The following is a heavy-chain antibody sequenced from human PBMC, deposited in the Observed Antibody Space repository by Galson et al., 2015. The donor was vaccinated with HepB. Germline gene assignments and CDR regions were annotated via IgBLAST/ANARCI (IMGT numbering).Heavy chain of an antibody. CDR2: INPNSGGT. CDR1: GYTFTGYY. J-gene: IGHJ4*02. D-gene: IGHD2-15*01. Sequence: SVKVSCKASGYTFTGYYMHWVRQAPGQGLEWMGRINPNSGGTNYAQKFQGRVTMTRDTSISTAYMELSRLRSDDTAVYYCARAPGGYCSGGSCYSGDWGQGTLVTVSS. CDR3: ARAPGGYCSGGSCYSGD. V-gene: IGHV1-2*06.